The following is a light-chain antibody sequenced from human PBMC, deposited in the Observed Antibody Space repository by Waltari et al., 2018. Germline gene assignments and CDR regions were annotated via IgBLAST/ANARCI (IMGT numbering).Light chain of an antibody. CDR2: EAA. J-gene: IGKJ1*01. CDR1: QIISKY. CDR3: QKYGTLPAT. Sequence: EIMLTQSPGTLSLSPGERATLSCRASQIISKYLAWYQQKPGQAPRLSIYEAASRATDIPDRFCGGGSGTDFSLTISRLEPEDSAVYYCQKYGTLPATFGQGTKVEIK. V-gene: IGKV3-20*01.